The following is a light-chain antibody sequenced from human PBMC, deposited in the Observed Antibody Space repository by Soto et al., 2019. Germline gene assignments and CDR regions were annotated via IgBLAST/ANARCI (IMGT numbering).Light chain of an antibody. CDR2: AAS. CDR1: QSIGNS. CDR3: QQYHSYPWT. J-gene: IGKJ1*01. Sequence: DIQMTQSPSSLSASVGDRVTITCRASQSIGNSLIWYQQKPGKAPNLLIYAASTLQSEVPSRFSGSGSGTDFTLTISCLQSEDFAAYYCQQYHSYPWTFGQGTKVEIK. V-gene: IGKV1-16*01.